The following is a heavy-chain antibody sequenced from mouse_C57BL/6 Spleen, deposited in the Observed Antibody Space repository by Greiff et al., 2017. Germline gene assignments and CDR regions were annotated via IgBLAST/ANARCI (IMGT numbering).Heavy chain of an antibody. CDR3: TRTTVVAREAMDY. Sequence: VQLKQSGAELVRPGASVTLSCTASGFNIKDDYMHWVKQRPEQGLEWIGWIDPENGDTEYASKFQGKATITADTSSNTAYLQLSSLTSEDTAVYYCTRTTVVAREAMDYWGQGTSVTVSS. J-gene: IGHJ4*01. D-gene: IGHD1-1*01. CDR1: GFNIKDDY. V-gene: IGHV14-4*01. CDR2: IDPENGDT.